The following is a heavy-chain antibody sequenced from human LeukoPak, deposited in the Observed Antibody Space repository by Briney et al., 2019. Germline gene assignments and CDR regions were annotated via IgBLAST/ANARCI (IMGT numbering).Heavy chain of an antibody. V-gene: IGHV3-21*01. J-gene: IGHJ2*01. CDR3: AKIGVSGHWYFDL. D-gene: IGHD5/OR15-5a*01. CDR1: ESTFSSFP. CDR2: ISSSGSHI. Sequence: GSLRLSCTASESTFSSFPMSWVRQAPGRGLEWISSISSSGSHIYYADSLKGRFTVSRDNAKNSLYVQMNSLRAEDTAVYYCAKIGVSGHWYFDLWGRGTLVTVSS.